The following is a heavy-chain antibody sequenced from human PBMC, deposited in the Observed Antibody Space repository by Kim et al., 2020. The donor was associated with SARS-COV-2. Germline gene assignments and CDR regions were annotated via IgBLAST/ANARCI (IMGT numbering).Heavy chain of an antibody. V-gene: IGHV7-4-1*02. CDR2: INTYTGNP. CDR3: ARAEDCVS. J-gene: IGHJ4*02. CDR1: GYTFTTFA. Sequence: ASVKVSCKASGYTFTTFAMNWVRQAPGQGLEWMGWINTYTGNPTYAQGFPGRFDFSTDTSASTAYLQISNLKSEDTAVYYCARAEDCVSWGQGIVASGS.